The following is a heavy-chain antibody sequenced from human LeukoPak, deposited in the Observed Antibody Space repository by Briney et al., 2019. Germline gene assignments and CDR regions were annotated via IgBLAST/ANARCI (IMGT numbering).Heavy chain of an antibody. Sequence: PGGSLRLSCAASGFNFGIYWLSWVRQAPGKGLEWVANIKQDGSEKDYVDSVKGRFTISRDNAKNSLFLHMNSLRAEDTAVYYCAKDPGAFPYFFDSWGQGTLVTVSS. CDR3: AKDPGAFPYFFDS. J-gene: IGHJ4*02. CDR2: IKQDGSEK. V-gene: IGHV3-7*01. D-gene: IGHD2/OR15-2a*01. CDR1: GFNFGIYW.